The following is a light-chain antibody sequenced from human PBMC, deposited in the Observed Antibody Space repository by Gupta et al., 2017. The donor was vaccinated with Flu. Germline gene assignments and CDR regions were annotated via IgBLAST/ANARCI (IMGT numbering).Light chain of an antibody. Sequence: DPQKPGQAPVLVISATNIRPSEIPDRFSGSSSGHAAFSTITGAQAEDAADYHCHVWDSPDNQQAVFGGGTEL. CDR3: HVWDSPDNQQAV. J-gene: IGLJ2*01. V-gene: IGLV3-19*01. CDR2: ATN.